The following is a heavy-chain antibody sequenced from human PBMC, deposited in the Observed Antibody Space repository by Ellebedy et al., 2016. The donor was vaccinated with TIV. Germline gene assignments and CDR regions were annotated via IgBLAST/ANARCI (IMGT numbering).Heavy chain of an antibody. Sequence: HTGGSLRLSCAASGLTFNNSWMHWVRLVPGKGLVWVSRINADGTVTEYANSVKGRFTISRDNAKSTLFLQMSSLRAEDTAVYFCARGPQANFFSRTWYGWFDPWGQGTLVTVSS. J-gene: IGHJ5*02. CDR3: ARGPQANFFSRTWYGWFDP. CDR1: GLTFNNSW. CDR2: INADGTVT. D-gene: IGHD3-3*01. V-gene: IGHV3-74*01.